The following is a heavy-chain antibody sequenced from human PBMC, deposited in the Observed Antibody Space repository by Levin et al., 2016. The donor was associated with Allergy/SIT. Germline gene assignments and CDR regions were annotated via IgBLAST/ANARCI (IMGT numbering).Heavy chain of an antibody. Sequence: WIRQPPGKGLEWIGSIYYSGSTYYNPSLKSRVTISVDTSKNQFSLKLSSVTAADTAVYYCAVEARRDTGPGADGYPLSRIAVARVYFDYWGQGTLVTVSS. D-gene: IGHD6-19*01. V-gene: IGHV4-39*01. CDR3: AVEARRDTGPGADGYPLSRIAVARVYFDY. J-gene: IGHJ4*02. CDR2: IYYSGST.